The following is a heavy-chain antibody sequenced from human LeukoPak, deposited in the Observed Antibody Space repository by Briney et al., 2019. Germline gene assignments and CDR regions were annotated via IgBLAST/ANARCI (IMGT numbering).Heavy chain of an antibody. J-gene: IGHJ4*02. CDR2: IYPGDSDT. CDR1: GYSFTTYW. CDR3: ARHERDSSGWFGY. D-gene: IGHD6-19*01. V-gene: IGHV5-51*01. Sequence: PGESLKISCKGSGYSFTTYWIDWVRQMPGKGLEWMGIIYPGDSDTRYSPPFQGQVTISADKSISTAYLQWSSLKASDTAMYYCARHERDSSGWFGYWGQGTLVTVSS.